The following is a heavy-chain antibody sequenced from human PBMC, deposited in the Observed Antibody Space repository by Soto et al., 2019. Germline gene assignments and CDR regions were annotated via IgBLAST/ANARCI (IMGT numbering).Heavy chain of an antibody. CDR2: INPNSGGT. CDR3: ARPHGYYYDSSGYAFDI. CDR1: GYTFTGYY. J-gene: IGHJ3*02. Sequence: ASVKVSCKASGYTFTGYYMHWVRQAPGQGLEWMGWINPNSGGTNYAQKFQGRVTMTRDTSISTAYMELSRLRSDDTAVYYCARPHGYYYDSSGYAFDIWGQGTMVTVSS. D-gene: IGHD3-22*01. V-gene: IGHV1-2*02.